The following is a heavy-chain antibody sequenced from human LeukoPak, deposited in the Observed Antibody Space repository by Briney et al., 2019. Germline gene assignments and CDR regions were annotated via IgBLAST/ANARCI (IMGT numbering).Heavy chain of an antibody. CDR3: AKDFDSSGYYLFDY. V-gene: IGHV3-9*01. CDR2: ISWNSGSI. J-gene: IGHJ4*02. CDR1: GFTFDDYA. Sequence: PGRSLRLSCAASGFTFDDYAMHWVRQAPGKGLEWVSGISWNSGSIGYADSVKGRFTISRDNAKNSLYLQMNSLRAEDTALYYCAKDFDSSGYYLFDYWGQGTLVTVSS. D-gene: IGHD3-22*01.